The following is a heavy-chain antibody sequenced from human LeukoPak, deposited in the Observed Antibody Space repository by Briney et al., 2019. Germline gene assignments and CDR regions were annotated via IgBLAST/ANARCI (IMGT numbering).Heavy chain of an antibody. Sequence: SETLSLTCAGYGGSFSGYYWSWIRQPPGKGLEWIGEINHSGSTNYNPSLKSRVTISVDTSRNQFSLKLSSVTAADTAVYYCARGRTFGSKGRRYCSSTSCYTNRFDPWGQGTLVTVSS. V-gene: IGHV4-34*01. CDR2: INHSGST. CDR1: GGSFSGYY. CDR3: ARGRTFGSKGRRYCSSTSCYTNRFDP. J-gene: IGHJ5*02. D-gene: IGHD2-2*02.